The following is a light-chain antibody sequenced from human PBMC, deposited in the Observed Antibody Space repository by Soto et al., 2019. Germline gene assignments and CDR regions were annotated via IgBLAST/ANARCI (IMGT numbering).Light chain of an antibody. CDR1: QSISSW. Sequence: DIQMTQSPSTLSASVGDRVTITCRASQSISSWLAWYQQKPGKAPKLLIYDASSLDSGVPSRFSGSGSGTEFTLTISSLKPDDFATFYCQQYNSYSPVTFGQGTKVEIK. V-gene: IGKV1-5*01. CDR3: QQYNSYSPVT. CDR2: DAS. J-gene: IGKJ1*01.